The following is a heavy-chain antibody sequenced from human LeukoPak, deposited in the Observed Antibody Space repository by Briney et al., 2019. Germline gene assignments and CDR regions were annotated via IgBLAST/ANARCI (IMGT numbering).Heavy chain of an antibody. CDR3: VRAAQEDGDLLTGLQTGNWFNP. CDR2: MNPNSGKT. CDR1: GYTFTTYD. D-gene: IGHD3-9*01. V-gene: IGHV1-8*01. J-gene: IGHJ5*02. Sequence: GASVKVSCKASGYTFTTYDINWVRQVSGQGPEWMGWMNPNSGKTGYAQSFQGRVNLTRNTSISTAYMEVTNLTPEDTAVYYCVRAAQEDGDLLTGLQTGNWFNPWGQGTLVTVSS.